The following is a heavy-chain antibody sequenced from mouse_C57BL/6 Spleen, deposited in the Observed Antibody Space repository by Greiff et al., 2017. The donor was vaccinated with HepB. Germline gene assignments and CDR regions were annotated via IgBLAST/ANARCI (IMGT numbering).Heavy chain of an antibody. CDR1: GYTFTSYW. V-gene: IGHV1-74*01. CDR3: AIDYSVYYFDY. D-gene: IGHD2-13*01. Sequence: QVQLKQPGAELVKPGASVKVSCKASGYTFTSYWMHWVKQSPGQGLEWIGGIHPSDSDTNYNQKFKGKATWTVDKSCSTAYMKHSSLTSEDSVVYYCAIDYSVYYFDYWGQGTTLTVSS. J-gene: IGHJ2*01. CDR2: IHPSDSDT.